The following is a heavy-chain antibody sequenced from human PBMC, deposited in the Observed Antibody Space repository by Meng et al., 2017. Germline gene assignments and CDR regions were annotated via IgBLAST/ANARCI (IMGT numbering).Heavy chain of an antibody. V-gene: IGHV1-69*04. CDR3: ARDSEKARWFGELYDAIDI. CDR2: IIPILGIA. J-gene: IGHJ3*02. D-gene: IGHD3-10*01. CDR1: GCTFSSYT. Sequence: SVKVSCKASGCTFSSYTISWVRQAPGQGLEWMGRIIPILGIANYAQKFQGRVTITADKSTSTAYMELSSLRSEDTAVYYYARDSEKARWFGELYDAIDIWGQGTMVTVSS.